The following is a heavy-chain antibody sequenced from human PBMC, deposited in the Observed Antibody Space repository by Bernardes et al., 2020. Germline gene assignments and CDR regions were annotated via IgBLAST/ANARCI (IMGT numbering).Heavy chain of an antibody. J-gene: IGHJ3*02. V-gene: IGHV1-2*04. Sequence: ASVKVSCKASGYTFTGYYMHWVRQAPGQGLEWMGWINPNSGGTNYAQKFQGWVTMTRDTSISTAYMELSRLRSDDTAVYYCARSRARYCSSTSCPYDAFDIWGQGTMVTVSS. CDR2: INPNSGGT. CDR3: ARSRARYCSSTSCPYDAFDI. D-gene: IGHD2-2*01. CDR1: GYTFTGYY.